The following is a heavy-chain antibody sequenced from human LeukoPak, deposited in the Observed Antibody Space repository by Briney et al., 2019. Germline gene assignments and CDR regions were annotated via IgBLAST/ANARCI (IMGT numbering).Heavy chain of an antibody. CDR3: AKDATASPYFHWFDN. Sequence: GGSLRLSCAASGFTFSSYAMNWVRQAPGKGLEWVAGISSGDRTFHAESVKGRFTISRDKSKDTLYLQMNSLRAEDTAVYYCAKDATASPYFHWFDNWGQGTQVIVSS. V-gene: IGHV3-23*01. D-gene: IGHD3-9*01. CDR1: GFTFSSYA. CDR2: ISSGDRT. J-gene: IGHJ4*02.